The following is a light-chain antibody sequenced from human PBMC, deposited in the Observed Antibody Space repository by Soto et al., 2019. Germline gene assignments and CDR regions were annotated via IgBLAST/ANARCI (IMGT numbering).Light chain of an antibody. CDR2: APS. J-gene: IGKJ1*01. Sequence: ATEITQAPSSLSASVGEGITITCRPSRDIGSDLSWYQQKPGKAPTLLIYAPSNSQSGVPSRLRASRSPTEFTPNVTSMQPEDFAHYQCIHDPHDSWKLGPGTK. CDR1: RDIGSD. CDR3: IHDPHDSWK. V-gene: IGKV1-6*01.